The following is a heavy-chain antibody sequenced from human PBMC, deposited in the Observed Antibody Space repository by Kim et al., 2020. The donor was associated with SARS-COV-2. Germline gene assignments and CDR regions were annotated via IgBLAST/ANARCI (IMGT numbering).Heavy chain of an antibody. J-gene: IGHJ6*02. V-gene: IGHV3-21*01. CDR2: ISSSSSYI. CDR1: GFTFSSYS. D-gene: IGHD1-7*01. CDR3: ARDSNGITGTTGYYYGMDV. Sequence: GGSLRLSCAASGFTFSSYSMNWVRQAPGKGLEWVSSISSSSSYIYYADSVKGRFTISRDNAKNSLYLQMNSLRAEDTAVYYCARDSNGITGTTGYYYGMDVWGQGTTVTVSS.